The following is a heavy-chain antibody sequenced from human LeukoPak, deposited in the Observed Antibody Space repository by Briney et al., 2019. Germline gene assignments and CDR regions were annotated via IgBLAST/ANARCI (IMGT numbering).Heavy chain of an antibody. CDR3: AREDLALVVTPRAFDI. V-gene: IGHV4-34*01. CDR2: INHSGST. D-gene: IGHD4-23*01. J-gene: IGHJ3*02. CDR1: GGSFSGYY. Sequence: SETLSLTCAVYGGSFSGYYWSWIRQLPGKGLEWIGEINHSGSTNYNPSLKSRVTISVDTSKNQFSLKLSSVTAADTAVYYCAREDLALVVTPRAFDIWGQGTMVTVSS.